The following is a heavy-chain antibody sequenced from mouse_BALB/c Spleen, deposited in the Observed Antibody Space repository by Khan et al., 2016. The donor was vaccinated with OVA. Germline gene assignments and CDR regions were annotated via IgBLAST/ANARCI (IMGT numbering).Heavy chain of an antibody. J-gene: IGHJ3*01. CDR3: ARPGFYGNNQFAY. CDR1: GFTFSSYT. CDR2: LSHGGGSI. D-gene: IGHD2-1*01. V-gene: IGHV5-12-2*01. Sequence: EVELVEPGGGLVQPGGSLKLPCAASGFTFSSYTMSWARQTPEKRLELVAYLSHGGGSIYSSDTVQGRFTNYSDNAKDTLYLHMSSLKTVFTAMYYCARPGFYGNNQFAYWGQGTLVTVSA.